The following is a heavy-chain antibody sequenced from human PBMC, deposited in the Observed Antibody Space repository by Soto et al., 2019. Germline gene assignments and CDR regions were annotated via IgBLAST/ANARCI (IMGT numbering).Heavy chain of an antibody. D-gene: IGHD1-1*01. J-gene: IGHJ4*01. Sequence: PGGSLRLSCAASGFTFSSYAMHWVRQAPGKGLEWVATISYDGSNGYYGDSVKGRFTISRDNAKSTLYVQMNSLRAGDTAVYYCAKTQATGTTYYFDSWGHGSLVTVSS. CDR1: GFTFSSYA. CDR2: ISYDGSNG. V-gene: IGHV3-30*18. CDR3: AKTQATGTTYYFDS.